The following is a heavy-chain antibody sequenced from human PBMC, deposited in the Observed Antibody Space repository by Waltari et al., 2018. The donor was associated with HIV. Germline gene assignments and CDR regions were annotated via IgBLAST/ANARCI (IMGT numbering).Heavy chain of an antibody. CDR1: GRSISSGSYY. CDR3: ASLPQAAQPFGMDV. V-gene: IGHV4-61*02. Sequence: QVQLQDSGPGLVKPSQTLSLTRTVSGRSISSGSYYSGWIRQPAGKGLEWIGRIYTSGSTNYNPSLKSRVTISVDTSKNQFSLKLSSVTAADTAVYYCASLPQAAQPFGMDVWGQGTTVTVSS. J-gene: IGHJ6*02. D-gene: IGHD6-13*01. CDR2: IYTSGST.